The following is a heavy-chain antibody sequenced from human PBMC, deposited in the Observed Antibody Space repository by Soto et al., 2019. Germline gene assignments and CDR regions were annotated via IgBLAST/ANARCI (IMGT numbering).Heavy chain of an antibody. J-gene: IGHJ4*02. D-gene: IGHD3-10*01. CDR1: GGSVSSGGYY. Sequence: QVQLQESGPGLVKPSQTLSLTCSVSGGSVSSGGYYWSWIRQHPGKGLEWIVYIYSSGSTYYNTSLKSRVSISIETSKNQFSLRLNSVTAADTAVYYCAIDLVRGVGDYWGQGTLVTVSS. V-gene: IGHV4-31*03. CDR2: IYSSGST. CDR3: AIDLVRGVGDY.